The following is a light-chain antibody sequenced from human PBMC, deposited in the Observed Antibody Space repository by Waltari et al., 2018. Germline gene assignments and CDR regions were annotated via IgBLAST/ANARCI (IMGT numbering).Light chain of an antibody. Sequence: QSALTQPPSASGSPGQSVTISCTGSSSDVGGYDYVSWYQQHPGKAPKLMIYEVSKRPPGVPDRFSGSKSGNTASLTVSGLQGEDEADYYCSSYAGSNNYVAFGGGTKLTGL. CDR3: SSYAGSNNYVA. V-gene: IGLV2-8*01. CDR1: SSDVGGYDY. CDR2: EVS. J-gene: IGLJ2*01.